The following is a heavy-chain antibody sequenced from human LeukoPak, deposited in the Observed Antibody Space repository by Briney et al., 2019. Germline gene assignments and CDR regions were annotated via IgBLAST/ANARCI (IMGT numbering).Heavy chain of an antibody. V-gene: IGHV3-66*01. D-gene: IGHD3-10*01. CDR3: ARETITMVRGGAPDYYGMDV. Sequence: GGFLRLSCAASGFTVSSNYMSWVRQAPGKGLEWVSVIYSGGSTYYADSVKGRFTISRDNSKNTLYLQMNSLRAEDTAVYYCARETITMVRGGAPDYYGMDVWGQGTTVTVSS. J-gene: IGHJ6*02. CDR2: IYSGGST. CDR1: GFTVSSNY.